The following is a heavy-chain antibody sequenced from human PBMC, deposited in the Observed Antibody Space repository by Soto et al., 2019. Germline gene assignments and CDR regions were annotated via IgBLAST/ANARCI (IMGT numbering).Heavy chain of an antibody. J-gene: IGHJ6*02. Sequence: PGGSLRLSCTASGFNFGDYAMSWFRQAPGKGLEWVGFIRSKAYGGTTEYAASVKGRFTISRDDSKSIAYLQMNSLKTEDTAVYYCTRDIVVVPAAMPKWYYYYGMDVWGQGTTVTVSS. CDR1: GFNFGDYA. D-gene: IGHD2-2*01. V-gene: IGHV3-49*03. CDR2: IRSKAYGGTT. CDR3: TRDIVVVPAAMPKWYYYYGMDV.